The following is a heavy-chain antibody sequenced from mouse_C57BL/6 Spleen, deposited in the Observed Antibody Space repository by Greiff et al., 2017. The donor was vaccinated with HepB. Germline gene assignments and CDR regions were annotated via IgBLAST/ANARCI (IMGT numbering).Heavy chain of an antibody. Sequence: EVKLMESEGGLVQPGRSMKLSCTASGFTFSDYYMAWVRQVPEKGLEWVANINYDGSSTYYLDSLKSRFIISRDNAKNILYLQMSSLKSEDTATYYCARLYGNYAMDYWGQGTSVTVSS. D-gene: IGHD2-1*01. J-gene: IGHJ4*01. V-gene: IGHV5-16*01. CDR1: GFTFSDYY. CDR2: INYDGSST. CDR3: ARLYGNYAMDY.